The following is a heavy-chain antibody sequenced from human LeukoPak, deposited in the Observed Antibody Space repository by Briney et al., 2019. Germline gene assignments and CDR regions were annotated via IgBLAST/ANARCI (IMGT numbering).Heavy chain of an antibody. CDR1: GFTFSSYA. CDR2: ISGSGGST. Sequence: GGSLRLSCAASGFTFSSYAMSWVRQAPGKGLEWVSAISGSGGSTYYADSVKGRFTISRDNSKNTLCLQMNSLRAEDTAVYYCAKGKFVRYAFDIWGQGTMVTVSS. CDR3: AKGKFVRYAFDI. V-gene: IGHV3-23*01. J-gene: IGHJ3*02. D-gene: IGHD6-6*01.